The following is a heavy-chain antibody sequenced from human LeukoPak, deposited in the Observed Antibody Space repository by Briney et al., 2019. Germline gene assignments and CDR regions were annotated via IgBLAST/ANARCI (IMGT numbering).Heavy chain of an antibody. Sequence: GGSLRLSCAASGFSFGDYAMHWVRQAPGKGLEWVSLIRADGGRTYYADTVNGRFTISRDNSKNSLYLQMNSLRTDDTALYYCGTWAFYHGLDVWGQGTTVTVSS. CDR2: IRADGGRT. CDR1: GFSFGDYA. V-gene: IGHV3-43*02. J-gene: IGHJ6*02. D-gene: IGHD2/OR15-2a*01. CDR3: GTWAFYHGLDV.